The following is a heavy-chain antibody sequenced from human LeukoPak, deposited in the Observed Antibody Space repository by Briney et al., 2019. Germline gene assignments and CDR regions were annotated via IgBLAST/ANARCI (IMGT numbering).Heavy chain of an antibody. J-gene: IGHJ2*01. CDR3: ARESGDSYGYWYIDL. Sequence: GGSLRLSCEAPGFNFNTYRMDWVRQAPGKGLEWVSSISSSGNYIYYADSVKGRFTISRDHARNSLSLQMNSLRAEDTALYFCARESGDSYGYWYIDLWGRGTLVTVSS. CDR2: ISSSGNYI. CDR1: GFNFNTYR. D-gene: IGHD5-18*01. V-gene: IGHV3-21*01.